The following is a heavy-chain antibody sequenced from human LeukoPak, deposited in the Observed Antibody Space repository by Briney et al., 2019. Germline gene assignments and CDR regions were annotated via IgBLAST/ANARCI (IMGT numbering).Heavy chain of an antibody. CDR2: INPKSGDT. J-gene: IGHJ4*02. CDR3: ARDPAVLPNYVEIPAHAGFDS. Sequence: ASVKVSCKASGYTFTDYYIHWVRQAPGQGLEWMGWINPKSGDTNYAQKFQGRVTMTRDTSISTAYMGLSGLTSDDTSVYYCARDPAVLPNYVEIPAHAGFDSWGLGILVTVSS. V-gene: IGHV1-2*02. CDR1: GYTFTDYY. D-gene: IGHD5-24*01.